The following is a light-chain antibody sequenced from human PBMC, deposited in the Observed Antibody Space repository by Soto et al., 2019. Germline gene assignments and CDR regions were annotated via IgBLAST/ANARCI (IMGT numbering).Light chain of an antibody. CDR1: QSVSSY. Sequence: EIGLKQSPATLSLSPGERATLSCRASQSVSSYLAWYQQKPGQAPRLLIYAASARVNGIPARFSGSGSGTEFTLTISSLQSEDFAVYYCQQYNNWWTFGQGTKVDIK. CDR2: AAS. CDR3: QQYNNWWT. V-gene: IGKV3-15*01. J-gene: IGKJ1*01.